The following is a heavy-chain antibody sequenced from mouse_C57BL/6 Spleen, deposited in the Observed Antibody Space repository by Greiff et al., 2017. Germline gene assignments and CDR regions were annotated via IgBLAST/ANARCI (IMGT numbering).Heavy chain of an antibody. J-gene: IGHJ3*01. CDR2: IYPGDGDS. D-gene: IGHD1-1*01. CDR1: GYAFSSYW. V-gene: IGHV1-80*01. CDR3: AREDYYGSSWFAY. Sequence: VQLQQSGAELVKPGASVKISCTASGYAFSSYWMNWVKQRPGKGLEWIGQIYPGDGDSNYNGKFKGKATLTADKSSSTAYMQLSSLTSEDAAVYFCAREDYYGSSWFAYWGQGTLVTVSA.